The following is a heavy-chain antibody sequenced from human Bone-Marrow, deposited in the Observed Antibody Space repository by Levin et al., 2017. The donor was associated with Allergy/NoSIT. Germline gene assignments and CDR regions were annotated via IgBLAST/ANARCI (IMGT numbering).Heavy chain of an antibody. Sequence: GESLKISCKGSGYSFTSYWIGWVRQMPGKGLEWMGIIYPGDSDTRYSPSFRGQVTISADKSISTVYLQWSSLKASDTAMYYCARPCPRYCDSDTWPYCDYWGQGSLVTVSS. CDR2: IYPGDSDT. CDR3: ARPCPRYCDSDTWPYCDY. CDR1: GYSFTSYW. J-gene: IGHJ4*02. D-gene: IGHD2-21*02. V-gene: IGHV5-51*01.